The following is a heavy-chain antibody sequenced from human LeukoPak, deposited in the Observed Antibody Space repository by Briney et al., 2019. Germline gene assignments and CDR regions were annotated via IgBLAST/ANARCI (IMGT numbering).Heavy chain of an antibody. CDR3: ANGWELRNFDY. D-gene: IGHD1-26*01. CDR1: GASISGSRYY. V-gene: IGHV4-39*07. J-gene: IGHJ4*02. CDR2: IYYSGST. Sequence: SETLSLTCTVSGASISGSRYYWGWIRQPPGKGLEWIGSIYYSGSTYYKPSLKSRVTISLDTSKNQFSLKLSSVTAADTAVYYCANGWELRNFDYWGQGTLVTVSS.